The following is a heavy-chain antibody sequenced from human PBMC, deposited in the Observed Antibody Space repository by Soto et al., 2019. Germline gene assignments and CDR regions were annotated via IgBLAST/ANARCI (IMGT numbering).Heavy chain of an antibody. V-gene: IGHV3-9*01. J-gene: IGHJ3*02. CDR3: AKDAPVRGVIIGYAFDI. D-gene: IGHD3-10*01. Sequence: PGGSMRLSCGASGFTFDDYAMHWVRQAPGKGLEWVSGISWNSGSIGYADSVKGRFTISRDNAKNSLYLQMNSLRAEDTALYYCAKDAPVRGVIIGYAFDIWGQGTMVTVSS. CDR2: ISWNSGSI. CDR1: GFTFDDYA.